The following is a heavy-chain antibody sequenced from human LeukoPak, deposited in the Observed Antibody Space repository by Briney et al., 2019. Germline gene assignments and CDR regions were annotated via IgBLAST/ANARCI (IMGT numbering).Heavy chain of an antibody. V-gene: IGHV2-5*02. CDR1: GFSLSTSGVG. J-gene: IGHJ4*02. Sequence: SRPTPWKPTQTLTLTCTFSGFSLSTSGVGVGWIRQPPGKALEWLALIYWDDGKRYSPSLNSRLTITKDTSENQVVLTMTNTDPVDTATYYCAHRQPRCFDYWGEGTRDPLSS. CDR2: IYWDDGK. CDR3: AHRQPRCFDY.